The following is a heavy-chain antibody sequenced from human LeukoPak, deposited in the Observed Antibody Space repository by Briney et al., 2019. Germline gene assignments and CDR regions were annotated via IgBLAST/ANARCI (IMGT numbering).Heavy chain of an antibody. CDR3: AKDLVVGVYCSSTSCYRTVDY. Sequence: GGSLRLSCAASGFTFSSYAMSWVRQAPGKGLEWVSGISGSGGRTYYADSVKGRFTISRDNSKNTLYLQMNSLRAEDTAVYYCAKDLVVGVYCSSTSCYRTVDYWGQGTLVTVSS. CDR2: ISGSGGRT. J-gene: IGHJ4*02. CDR1: GFTFSSYA. D-gene: IGHD2-2*01. V-gene: IGHV3-23*01.